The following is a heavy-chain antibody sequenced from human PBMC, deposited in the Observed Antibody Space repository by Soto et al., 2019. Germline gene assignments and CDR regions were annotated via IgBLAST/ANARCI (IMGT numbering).Heavy chain of an antibody. D-gene: IGHD4-17*01. J-gene: IGHJ4*02. V-gene: IGHV1-69*08. CDR1: GGTFSSYT. CDR2: IIPILGIA. CDR3: ARDPSYGGNPLFDY. Sequence: QVQLVQSGAEVKKPGSSVKVSCKASGGTFSSYTISWLRQAPGQGLEWMGRIIPILGIANYAQKFQGRVTITADKSTSTAYMELISLRSEDTAVYYCARDPSYGGNPLFDYWGQGPLVNVSS.